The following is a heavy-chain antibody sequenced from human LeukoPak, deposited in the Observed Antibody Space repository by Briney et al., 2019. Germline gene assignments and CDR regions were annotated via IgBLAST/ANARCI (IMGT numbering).Heavy chain of an antibody. D-gene: IGHD6-13*01. Sequence: SETLSLTCTVSGGSISSSSYSWGWIRQPPGKGLEWIGSIYYSGSTYYNPSLKSRVTISVDTSKNQFSLKLSSVTAADTAVYYCASKSQQQLVPIDYWGQGTLVTVSS. V-gene: IGHV4-39*01. J-gene: IGHJ4*02. CDR3: ASKSQQQLVPIDY. CDR1: GGSISSSSYS. CDR2: IYYSGST.